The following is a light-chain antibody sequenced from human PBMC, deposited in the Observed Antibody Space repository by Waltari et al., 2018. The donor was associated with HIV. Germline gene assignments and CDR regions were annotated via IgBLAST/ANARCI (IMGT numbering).Light chain of an antibody. J-gene: IGKJ1*01. V-gene: IGKV3-20*01. CDR1: QRVSANF. CDR3: QQCATSPWT. Sequence: MVLTQSPGTLSLSTGDRAILSCRASQRVSANFLAWYQQRTGQAPRLLVYGASRRATSTPARFSCGGSGTDFTLTINRLQPEDFAVYYCQQCATSPWTFGQGTTV. CDR2: GAS.